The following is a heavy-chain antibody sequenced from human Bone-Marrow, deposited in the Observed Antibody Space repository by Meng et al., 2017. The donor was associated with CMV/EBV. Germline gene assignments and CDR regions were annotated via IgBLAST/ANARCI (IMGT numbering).Heavy chain of an antibody. CDR1: KFTFSSYS. CDR2: ISSSGRHI. Sequence: GESLKISCEASKFTFSSYSMNWVRQAPGKGLEWISYISSSGRHIYQGDSVKGRFTISRDNAKNSLYLQMNSLRAEDTAVYYCARSSIAARVLPWGQGTLVTVSS. J-gene: IGHJ5*02. V-gene: IGHV3-21*05. D-gene: IGHD6-6*01. CDR3: ARSSIAARVLP.